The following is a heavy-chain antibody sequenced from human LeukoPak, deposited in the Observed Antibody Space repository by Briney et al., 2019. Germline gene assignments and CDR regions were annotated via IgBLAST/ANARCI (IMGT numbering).Heavy chain of an antibody. V-gene: IGHV3-66*01. D-gene: IGHD3-10*01. CDR3: AREYRGSRRSDAFDI. Sequence: GGSLRLSCAAAGFTVSSKYMSWVRQAPGKGLEWVSVIYSGGGSTYYSESVKGRFTSSRDNSKNTLYLQMSSLRAEDTAMYYCAREYRGSRRSDAFDIWGQGTMVTVSS. CDR2: IYSGGGST. CDR1: GFTVSSKY. J-gene: IGHJ3*02.